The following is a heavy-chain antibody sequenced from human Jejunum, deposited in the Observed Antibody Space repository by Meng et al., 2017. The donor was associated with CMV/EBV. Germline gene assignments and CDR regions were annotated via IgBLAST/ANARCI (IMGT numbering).Heavy chain of an antibody. CDR1: GFTCTSYE. D-gene: IGHD3-10*01. J-gene: IGHJ4*02. Sequence: GFTCTSYEMNWVRQARGKGLEWISYISSGGSTIYYADSVQGRFTISRDNAKISLYLQMNSLRAEDTAVYYCARLRRGSGSYYIDYWGQGTLVTVSS. CDR3: ARLRRGSGSYYIDY. CDR2: ISSGGSTI. V-gene: IGHV3-48*03.